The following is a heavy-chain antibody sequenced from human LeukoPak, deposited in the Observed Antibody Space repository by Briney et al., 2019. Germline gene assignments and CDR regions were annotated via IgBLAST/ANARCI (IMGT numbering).Heavy chain of an antibody. Sequence: TPSETLSLTCAVSGGSISSYYWSWIRQPPGKGLEWIGYIYYSGSTYYNPSLKSRVTISVDTSKNQFSLKLSSVTAADTAVFYCARLKVGAIEYWGQGTLVTVSS. J-gene: IGHJ4*02. CDR3: ARLKVGAIEY. CDR2: IYYSGST. CDR1: GGSISSYY. D-gene: IGHD1-26*01. V-gene: IGHV4-59*12.